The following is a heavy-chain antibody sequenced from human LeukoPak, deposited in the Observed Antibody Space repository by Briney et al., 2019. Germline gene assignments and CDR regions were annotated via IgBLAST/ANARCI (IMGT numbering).Heavy chain of an antibody. CDR1: GGTFSSYA. CDR2: INPSGGST. V-gene: IGHV1-46*01. Sequence: ASVKVSCKASGGTFSSYAISWVRQAPGQGLEWMGIINPSGGSTSYAQKFQGRVTMTRDTSTSTVYMELSSLRSEDTAVYYCARDHGGSPFDYWGQGTLVTVSS. D-gene: IGHD1-26*01. J-gene: IGHJ4*02. CDR3: ARDHGGSPFDY.